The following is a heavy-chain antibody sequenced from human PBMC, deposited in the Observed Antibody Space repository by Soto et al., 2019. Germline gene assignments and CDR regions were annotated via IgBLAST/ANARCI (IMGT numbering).Heavy chain of an antibody. CDR2: ISSSSSYI. CDR1: GFTFSSYS. J-gene: IGHJ4*02. V-gene: IGHV3-21*01. Sequence: PVGSLRLSGAASGFTFSSYSMNWVRQAPGKGLEWVSSISSSSSYIYYADSVKGRFTISRDNAKNSLYLQMNSLRAEDTAVYYCASPYSSGWYYFDYWGQGTLVTVSS. D-gene: IGHD6-19*01. CDR3: ASPYSSGWYYFDY.